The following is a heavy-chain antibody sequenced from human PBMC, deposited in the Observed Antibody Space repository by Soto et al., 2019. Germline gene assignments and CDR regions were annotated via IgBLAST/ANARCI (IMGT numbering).Heavy chain of an antibody. CDR2: ISGSGGGT. V-gene: IGHV3-23*01. J-gene: IGHJ4*02. CDR1: GFTFSNYA. Sequence: EVQLLESGGGLVQPGASLRLSCAASGFTFSNYAISWVRQAPGKGLEWVSAISGSGGGTYYADSVKGRFTISRDNSRNMLSLQMNTLRAEDTAVYYCAKEGDGYLYYFHYWGQGTLVTVSS. D-gene: IGHD5-12*01. CDR3: AKEGDGYLYYFHY.